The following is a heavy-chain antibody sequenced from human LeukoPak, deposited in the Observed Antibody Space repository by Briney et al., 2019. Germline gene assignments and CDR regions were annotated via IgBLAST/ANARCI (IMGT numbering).Heavy chain of an antibody. J-gene: IGHJ4*02. CDR2: ISGSGGST. CDR3: AVGSTRMGGYFDY. Sequence: EGSLRLSCAASGFTFSSYAMSWVRQAPGKGLEWVSAISGSGGSTYYADSVKGRFTISRDNSKNTLYLQMNSLRAEDTAVYYCAVGSTRMGGYFDYWGQGTLVTVSS. CDR1: GFTFSSYA. V-gene: IGHV3-23*01. D-gene: IGHD2-2*01.